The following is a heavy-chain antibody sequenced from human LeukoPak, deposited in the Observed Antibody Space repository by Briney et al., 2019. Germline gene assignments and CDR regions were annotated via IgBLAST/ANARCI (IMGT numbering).Heavy chain of an antibody. Sequence: GASVKVSCKASGGTFSSYAISWVRQAPGQGLEWMGGIIPIFGTANYAQKFQGRVTITADESTSTAYMELSSLRSEDTAVYYCAAGGDGLNGTRFDYWGQGTLVTVSS. CDR3: AAGGDGLNGTRFDY. CDR1: GGTFSSYA. CDR2: IIPIFGTA. V-gene: IGHV1-69*13. J-gene: IGHJ4*02. D-gene: IGHD5-24*01.